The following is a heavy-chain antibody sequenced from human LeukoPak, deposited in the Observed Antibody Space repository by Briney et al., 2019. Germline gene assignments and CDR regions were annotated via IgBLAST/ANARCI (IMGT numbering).Heavy chain of an antibody. CDR1: GFSFRSHW. D-gene: IGHD1-26*01. J-gene: IGHJ4*02. V-gene: IGHV3-7*01. CDR3: ARVKGYSGSFNRDFDY. CDR2: IKQDGIEK. Sequence: GGSLRLSCAVSGFSFRSHWMSWVHQAPGKGPEWVANIKQDGIEKYYVDSVKGRFTISRDNAKNSLYLQMDSLRVEDTAVYYCARVKGYSGSFNRDFDYWGQGTLVTVSS.